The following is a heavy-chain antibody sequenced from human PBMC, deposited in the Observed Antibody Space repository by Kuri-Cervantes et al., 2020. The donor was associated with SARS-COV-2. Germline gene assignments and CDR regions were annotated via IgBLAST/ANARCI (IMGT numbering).Heavy chain of an antibody. CDR1: GFTVSSYS. CDR3: ARGNYVMYSRWPTAPSDY. J-gene: IGHJ4*02. CDR2: ISSSSSYI. D-gene: IGHD4-11*01. Sequence: GESLKISGAASGFTVSSYSMNWVRQAPGKGLEWVSSISSSSSYISYADSMKGRFTISRDNAKNSLYLQMNSLRAEDTAVYYCARGNYVMYSRWPTAPSDYWGQGTLVTVSS. V-gene: IGHV3-21*01.